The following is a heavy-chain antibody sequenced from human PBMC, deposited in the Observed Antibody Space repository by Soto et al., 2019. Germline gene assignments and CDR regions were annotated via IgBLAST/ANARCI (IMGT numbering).Heavy chain of an antibody. CDR2: IIPIFGTA. CDR3: ARASGNNSGVGTNYSFDY. Sequence: QVQLVQSGAEVKKPGSSVKVSCKASGGTFSTYSIIWVRQAPGEGLEWMGGIIPIFGTANYAQKFQDRVTITADKSTNTAFMKLSSVKSEDTAMYYCARASGNNSGVGTNYSFDYWGQGTLVALSS. J-gene: IGHJ4*02. V-gene: IGHV1-69*06. D-gene: IGHD1-26*01. CDR1: GGTFSTYS.